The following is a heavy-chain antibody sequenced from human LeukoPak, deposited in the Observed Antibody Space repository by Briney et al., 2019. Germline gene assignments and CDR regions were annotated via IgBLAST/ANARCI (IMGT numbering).Heavy chain of an antibody. J-gene: IGHJ4*02. CDR3: ARGDRITVTMFRPRPYIDY. Sequence: SETLSLTCAVYGGSFSGYYWSWIRQPPRKGLEWIGEISHSGSSNYNPSLKSRVTISVDTSKNQISLKLTSVTAADTAVYYCARGDRITVTMFRPRPYIDYWGQGSLATVSS. V-gene: IGHV4-34*01. CDR1: GGSFSGYY. CDR2: ISHSGSS. D-gene: IGHD4-17*01.